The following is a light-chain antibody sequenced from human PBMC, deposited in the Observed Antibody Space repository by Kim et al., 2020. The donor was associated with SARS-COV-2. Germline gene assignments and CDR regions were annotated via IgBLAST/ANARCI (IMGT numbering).Light chain of an antibody. J-gene: IGLJ2*01. CDR1: VLAKEF. CDR3: QAWDSRSYVV. V-gene: IGLV3-25*03. CDR2: NDN. Sequence: SYELTQPPSVSVSPGQTARITCSGDVLAKEFAFWYQQKAGQAPVLLIYNDNARPSGISERFSGSSSGTKVTLTIIGVQAEDEADYYCQAWDSRSYVVFGGGTQLNVL.